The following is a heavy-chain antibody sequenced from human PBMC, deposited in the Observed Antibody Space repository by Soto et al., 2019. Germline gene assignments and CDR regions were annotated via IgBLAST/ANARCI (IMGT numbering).Heavy chain of an antibody. J-gene: IGHJ4*02. Sequence: VQLLESGGGLVKPGGSLRLSCAASGFNFRSYGLSWVRQAPGKGLEWVSDISGSGSVTNYADSVKGRFTISRDNSNNTLTLQMDSLRADDTAVYYCAKGGVAAARGYFDHWGQGTRVTVSS. D-gene: IGHD6-13*01. CDR2: ISGSGSVT. CDR3: AKGGVAAARGYFDH. V-gene: IGHV3-23*01. CDR1: GFNFRSYG.